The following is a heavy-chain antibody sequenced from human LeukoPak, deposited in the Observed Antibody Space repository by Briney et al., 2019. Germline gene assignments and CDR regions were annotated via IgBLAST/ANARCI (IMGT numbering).Heavy chain of an antibody. CDR2: ISAYNGKT. CDR1: GYTFISYG. CDR3: ATNPSYDFWSGD. D-gene: IGHD3-3*01. V-gene: IGHV1-18*01. J-gene: IGHJ4*02. Sequence: ASVKVSCKASGYTFISYGITWVRQAPGQGLEWMGWISAYNGKTNYAQNLQGGVTMTTDTSTSTAHMELRSLRSDDTAMYHCATNPSYDFWSGDWGQGTLISVSS.